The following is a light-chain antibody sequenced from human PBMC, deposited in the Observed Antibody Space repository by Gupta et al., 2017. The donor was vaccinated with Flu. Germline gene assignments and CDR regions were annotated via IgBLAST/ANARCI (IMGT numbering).Light chain of an antibody. CDR1: SSTIGSNT. CDR3: AAWDDSLNGWV. CDR2: SNN. Sequence: QSVLTQPPSASGTPGQRVTISCSGSSSTIGSNTVTWYQQLPGTAPKLLIYSNNQRPSGVPDRFSGSKSGTSASLAISGLQAEDEADYYCAAWDDSLNGWVFGGGIKLTVL. J-gene: IGLJ3*02. V-gene: IGLV1-44*01.